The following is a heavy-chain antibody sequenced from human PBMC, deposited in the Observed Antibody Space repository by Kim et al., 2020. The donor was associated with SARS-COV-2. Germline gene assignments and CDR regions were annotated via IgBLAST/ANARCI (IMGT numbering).Heavy chain of an antibody. Sequence: SETLSLTCTVSGGSISSSSYYWGWIRQPPGKGLEWIGSIYYSGSTYYNPSLKSRVTISVDTSKNQFSLKLSSVTAADTAVYYCARRITMIVASDAFDIWGQGTMVTVSS. D-gene: IGHD3-22*01. J-gene: IGHJ3*02. V-gene: IGHV4-39*01. CDR1: GGSISSSSYY. CDR3: ARRITMIVASDAFDI. CDR2: IYYSGST.